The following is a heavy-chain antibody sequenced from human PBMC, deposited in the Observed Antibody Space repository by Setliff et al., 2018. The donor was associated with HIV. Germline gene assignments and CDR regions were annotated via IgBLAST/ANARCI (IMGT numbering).Heavy chain of an antibody. CDR1: GYTFTNYG. D-gene: IGHD1-26*01. V-gene: IGHV1-18*01. CDR3: ARVRAGALLNAFDI. CDR2: ISGYSDNT. Sequence: ASVKDSCKTSGYTFTNYGISGVRQAPGQGLEWMGWISGYSDNTNYAQNLQGRVTMTTDTSSSTSYMELRSLTSDDTDMYYCARVRAGALLNAFDIWGQGTMVTVSS. J-gene: IGHJ3*02.